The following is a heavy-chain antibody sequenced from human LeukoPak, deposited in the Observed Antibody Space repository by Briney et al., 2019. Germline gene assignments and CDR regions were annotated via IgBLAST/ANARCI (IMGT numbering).Heavy chain of an antibody. CDR2: ISSSSSYI. CDR1: GFTFSSYS. J-gene: IGHJ3*02. V-gene: IGHV3-21*01. Sequence: GGFLRLSCAASGFTFSSYSMNWVRQAPGKGLEWVSSISSSSSYIYYADSVKGRFTISRDNAKNSLYLQMNSLRAEDTAVYYCASGLFGTDAFDIWGQGTMVTVSS. D-gene: IGHD6-13*01. CDR3: ASGLFGTDAFDI.